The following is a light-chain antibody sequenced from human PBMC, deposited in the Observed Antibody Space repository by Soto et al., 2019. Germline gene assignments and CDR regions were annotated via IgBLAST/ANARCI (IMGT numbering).Light chain of an antibody. V-gene: IGKV3-20*01. J-gene: IGKJ3*01. CDR1: QSVSTSY. CDR3: QQYSTSPPLFT. CDR2: GTS. Sequence: DIVLTQSPGTLSLSPGERATLSCRASQSVSTSYLAWYQQKPGQAPRLLIYGTSSRATGIPDRFSGCGSGTDFTLTIRRLEPEDFAVYYCQQYSTSPPLFTFGPGTKVDIK.